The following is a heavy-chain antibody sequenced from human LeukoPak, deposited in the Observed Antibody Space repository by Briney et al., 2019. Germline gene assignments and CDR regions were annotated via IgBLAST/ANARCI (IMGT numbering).Heavy chain of an antibody. CDR2: IYSGGST. CDR3: AREIYGDYSYSFDY. D-gene: IGHD4-17*01. J-gene: IGHJ4*02. V-gene: IGHV3-66*01. Sequence: GGSQRLSCAASGFTVSSNYMSWVRQAPGKGLEWVSVIYSGGSTYYADSVKGRFTISRDNSKNTLYLQMNSLRAEDTAVYYCAREIYGDYSYSFDYWGQGTLVTVSS. CDR1: GFTVSSNY.